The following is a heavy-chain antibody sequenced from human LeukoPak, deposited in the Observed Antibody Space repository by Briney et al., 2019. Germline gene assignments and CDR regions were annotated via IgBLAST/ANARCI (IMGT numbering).Heavy chain of an antibody. V-gene: IGHV5-51*01. CDR1: GYSFTSYW. J-gene: IGHJ6*04. D-gene: IGHD3-10*01. CDR2: IYPGDSET. Sequence: GESLKISCKGSGYSFTSYWIGWVRQMPGKGLEWMGNIYPGDSETRSSPSFQGQVTISVDKSISTASLQWSGLKASDSAMYYCARIGVVSNGDYKGDYYYYGMDVWGKGATVAVSS. CDR3: ARIGVVSNGDYKGDYYYYGMDV.